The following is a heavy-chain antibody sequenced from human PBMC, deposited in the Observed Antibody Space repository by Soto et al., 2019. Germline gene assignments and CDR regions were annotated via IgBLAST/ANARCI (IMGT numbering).Heavy chain of an antibody. V-gene: IGHV1-18*01. Sequence: ASVKVSCKASGYTFTSCGISWVRQAPGQGLEWMGLINTYNGYTNYPQNFQGRVTMTTDTSTGTVYMELRSLTSDDTAVYYCASDLTKGLDVWGQGTTVTVSS. CDR1: GYTFTSCG. CDR3: ASDLTKGLDV. D-gene: IGHD4-4*01. CDR2: INTYNGYT. J-gene: IGHJ6*02.